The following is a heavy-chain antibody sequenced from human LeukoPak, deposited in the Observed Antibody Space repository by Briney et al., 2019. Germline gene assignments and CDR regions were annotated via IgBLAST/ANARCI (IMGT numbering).Heavy chain of an antibody. V-gene: IGHV1-18*01. CDR3: ARDLRGRGAVAGTVAFDI. Sequence: ASVKVSCKASGYTFTSYGISWVRQAPGQGLEWMGCISAYNGNTNYAQKLQGRVTMTTDTSTSTAYMELRSLRSDDTAVYYCARDLRGRGAVAGTVAFDIWGQGTMVTVSS. CDR2: ISAYNGNT. J-gene: IGHJ3*02. D-gene: IGHD6-19*01. CDR1: GYTFTSYG.